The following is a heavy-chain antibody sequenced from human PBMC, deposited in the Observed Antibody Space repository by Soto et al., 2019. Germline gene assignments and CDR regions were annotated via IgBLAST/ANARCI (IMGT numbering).Heavy chain of an antibody. CDR1: GFTFSSYA. V-gene: IGHV3-30-3*01. CDR3: ARFCISTSCYASFDY. CDR2: ISYDGSNK. Sequence: GGSLRLSCAASGFTFSSYAMHWVRQAPGKGLEWVAVISYDGSNKYYADSVKGRFTISRDNSRNTLYLQMNSLRAEDTAVYYCARFCISTSCYASFDYWGQGTLVTVSS. D-gene: IGHD2-2*01. J-gene: IGHJ4*02.